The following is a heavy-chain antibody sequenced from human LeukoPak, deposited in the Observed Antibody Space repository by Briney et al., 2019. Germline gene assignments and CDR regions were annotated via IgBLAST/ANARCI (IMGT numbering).Heavy chain of an antibody. J-gene: IGHJ4*02. V-gene: IGHV3-30*04. CDR1: GFTFSSYA. Sequence: GGSLRLSCAASGFTFSSYAMHWVRQAPGKGLEWVAVISYDGSNKYYADSVKGRFTISRDNSKNTLYLQMNSLRAEDTAVYYCSRYFDHWGQGTLVTVSS. CDR3: SRYFDH. CDR2: ISYDGSNK.